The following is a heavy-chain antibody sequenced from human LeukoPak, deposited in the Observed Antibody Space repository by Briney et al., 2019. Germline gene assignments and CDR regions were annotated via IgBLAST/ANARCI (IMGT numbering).Heavy chain of an antibody. CDR3: ARGLRAGFIVATRQPRMYYFDY. D-gene: IGHD5-12*01. V-gene: IGHV4-34*01. J-gene: IGHJ4*02. CDR1: GGSFSGYY. Sequence: PSETLSLTCAVYGGSFSGYYWSWIRQPPGKGLEWIGEINHSGSTNYNPSLKSRVTISVDTSKNQFSLKLSSVTAADTAVYYCARGLRAGFIVATRQPRMYYFDYWGQGTLVTVSS. CDR2: INHSGST.